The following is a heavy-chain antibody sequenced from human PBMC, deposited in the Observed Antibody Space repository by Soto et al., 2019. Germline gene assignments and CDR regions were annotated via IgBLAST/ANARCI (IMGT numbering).Heavy chain of an antibody. J-gene: IGHJ6*02. Sequence: EVQLVESGGGLSQPGGSLRLSCAASGFSVSSNYMSWVRQAPGKGLEWVSVIYSGGNTHYADSVKGRFTISRDNSKNTLYLQMNSLRAEDTAVYYCARDSTWIPNYHYGMDVWGQGTTVTVSS. D-gene: IGHD5-18*01. V-gene: IGHV3-53*01. CDR1: GFSVSSNY. CDR2: IYSGGNT. CDR3: ARDSTWIPNYHYGMDV.